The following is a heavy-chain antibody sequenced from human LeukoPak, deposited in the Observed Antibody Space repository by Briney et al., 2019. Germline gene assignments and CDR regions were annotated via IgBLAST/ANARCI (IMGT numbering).Heavy chain of an antibody. CDR2: ISGSGGST. J-gene: IGHJ4*02. CDR1: GFTFSSYA. V-gene: IGHV3-23*01. Sequence: GGSLRLSCAASGFTFSSYAMSWVRQAPGKGLEWVSAISGSGGSTYYADSVKGRFTISRDNSKNTLYLQMNGLRAEDTAVYYCAKVAMGYYGSGSLDYWGQGTLVTVSS. D-gene: IGHD3-10*01. CDR3: AKVAMGYYGSGSLDY.